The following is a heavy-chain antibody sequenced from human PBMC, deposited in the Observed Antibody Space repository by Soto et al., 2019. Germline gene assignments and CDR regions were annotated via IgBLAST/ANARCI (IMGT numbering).Heavy chain of an antibody. CDR3: ARAHVLRYFDWVSGLGRNYGMDV. CDR1: GYTFTSYA. CDR2: INAGNGNT. Sequence: ASVKVASKASGYTFTSYAMQWVRQAPGQRLEWMGWINAGNGNTRYSQKFQGRVTITRDTSASTAYMELSSLRSEDTAVYYCARAHVLRYFDWVSGLGRNYGMDVWGQGTTVTVSS. V-gene: IGHV1-3*01. D-gene: IGHD3-9*01. J-gene: IGHJ6*02.